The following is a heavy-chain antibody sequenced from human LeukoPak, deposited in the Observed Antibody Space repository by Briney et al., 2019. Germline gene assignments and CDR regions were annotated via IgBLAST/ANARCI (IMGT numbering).Heavy chain of an antibody. CDR3: ARNDNDAFDI. CDR2: INPSGGST. J-gene: IGHJ3*02. CDR1: GYTFTSYG. Sequence: GASVKVSCKASGYTFTSYGISWVRQAPGQGLEWMGIINPSGGSTSYAQKFQGRVTMTRDTSTSTVYMELSSLRSEDTAVYYCARNDNDAFDIWGQGTMVTVSS. D-gene: IGHD1-1*01. V-gene: IGHV1-46*01.